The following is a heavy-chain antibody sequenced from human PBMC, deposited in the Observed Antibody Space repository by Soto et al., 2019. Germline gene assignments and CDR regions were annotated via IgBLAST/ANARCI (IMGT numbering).Heavy chain of an antibody. V-gene: IGHV4-31*03. CDR3: ARGGYCSSTSCSLNWFDP. J-gene: IGHJ5*02. CDR2: IYYSGST. CDR1: GGSISSGGYY. D-gene: IGHD2-2*01. Sequence: SETLSLTCTVSGGSISSGGYYWSWIRQHPGKGLEWIGYIYYSGSTYYNPSLKSRVTISVDTSKNQFSLKLSSVTAADTAVYYCARGGYCSSTSCSLNWFDPWGQGPLVTVSS.